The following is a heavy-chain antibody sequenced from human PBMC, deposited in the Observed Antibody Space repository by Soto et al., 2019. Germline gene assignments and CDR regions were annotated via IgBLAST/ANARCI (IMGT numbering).Heavy chain of an antibody. CDR1: GYTFTRYD. V-gene: IGHV1-8*01. CDR3: ARGAGYDFWSGYSSPPAFDI. J-gene: IGHJ3*02. CDR2: MTPNSGNT. D-gene: IGHD3-3*01. Sequence: ASVKVSCKASGYTFTRYDINLVRQSTGQGPEWMGWMTPNSGNTGYAQKFQGIVTMTRNTSISPAYMELSSLRSEDTAVYYCARGAGYDFWSGYSSPPAFDIWGQGTMVTVSS.